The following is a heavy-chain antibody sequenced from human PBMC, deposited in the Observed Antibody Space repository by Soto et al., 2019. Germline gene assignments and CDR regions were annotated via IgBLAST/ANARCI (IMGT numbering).Heavy chain of an antibody. J-gene: IGHJ4*02. V-gene: IGHV4-39*01. CDR2: IYYSGTT. Sequence: SETLSLTCTVSGGPISSSSHYWGWIRQPPGKGLEWIGSIYYSGTTYYNPSLKSRLTISADTSKNQFSLKLTSVTATDTAVYYCARAWTSHSPGIWGQGTLVTVSS. CDR3: ARAWTSHSPGI. CDR1: GGPISSSSHY. D-gene: IGHD1-1*01.